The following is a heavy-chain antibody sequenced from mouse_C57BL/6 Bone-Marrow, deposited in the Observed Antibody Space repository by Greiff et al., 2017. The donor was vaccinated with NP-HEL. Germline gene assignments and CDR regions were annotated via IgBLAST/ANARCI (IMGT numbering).Heavy chain of an antibody. V-gene: IGHV6-3*01. D-gene: IGHD2-5*01. J-gene: IGHJ1*03. CDR1: GFTFSNYW. CDR2: IRLKSDNYAT. CDR3: TRRYSNYLWYFDV. Sequence: EVQVVESGGGLVQPGGSMKLSCVASGFTFSNYWMNWVRQSPEKGLEWVAQIRLKSDNYATHYAESVKGRFTISRDDSKSSVYLQMNNLRAEDTGIYYCTRRYSNYLWYFDVWGTGTTVTVSS.